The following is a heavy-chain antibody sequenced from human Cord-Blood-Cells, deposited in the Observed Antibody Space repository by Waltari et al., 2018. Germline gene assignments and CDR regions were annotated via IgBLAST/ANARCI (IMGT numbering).Heavy chain of an antibody. J-gene: IGHJ4*02. CDR1: GLTFSSYP. CDR3: AKDPTSAPFDY. V-gene: IGHV3-23*01. Sequence: VQLLESGGGLVQPGGSLSLCCAASGLTFSSYPTSWVRQSPGKGLEWVSAISGSGSSTYYADSVKGRFTISRDNSKNTLYLQMNSLRAEDTAVYYCAKDPTSAPFDYWGQGTLVTVSS. CDR2: ISGSGSST.